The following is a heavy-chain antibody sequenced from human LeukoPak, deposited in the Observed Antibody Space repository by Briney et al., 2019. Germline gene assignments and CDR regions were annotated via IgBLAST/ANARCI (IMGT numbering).Heavy chain of an antibody. V-gene: IGHV3-30-3*01. Sequence: GGSLRLSCAASGFTFSSYAMHWVRQAPGKGLEWVAVISYDGSNKYYADSVKGRFTISRDNSKNTLYLQMNSLRAEDTAVYYCARDNYDSSLGYDDFDIWGQGTMVTVSS. CDR2: ISYDGSNK. D-gene: IGHD3-22*01. CDR3: ARDNYDSSLGYDDFDI. J-gene: IGHJ3*02. CDR1: GFTFSSYA.